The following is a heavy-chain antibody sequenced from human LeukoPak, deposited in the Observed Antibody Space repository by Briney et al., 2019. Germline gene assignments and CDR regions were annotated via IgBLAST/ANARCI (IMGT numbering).Heavy chain of an antibody. J-gene: IGHJ6*02. CDR2: IWFDGKNE. CDR1: GFTFSSYG. Sequence: PGGSLRLSCAASGFTFSSYGMHWVRQAPGKGLEWVADIWFDGKNEHFADSVKGRFTISGDNSKNTMYLQINSLRAEDTAVYYCARDLLMDVWGQGTTVTVSS. V-gene: IGHV3-33*01. CDR3: ARDLLMDV.